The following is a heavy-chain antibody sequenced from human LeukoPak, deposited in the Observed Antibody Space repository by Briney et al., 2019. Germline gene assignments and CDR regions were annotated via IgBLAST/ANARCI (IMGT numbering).Heavy chain of an antibody. CDR3: ARIRRYYDSPDWFDP. CDR2: INPNSGGT. J-gene: IGHJ5*02. V-gene: IGHV1-2*02. D-gene: IGHD3-22*01. Sequence: GASVTVSCKASGYTFTGYYMHWVRQAPGQRLEWMGWINPNSGGTNYAQKFQGRVTMTRDTSISTAYMELSRLRSDDTAVYYCARIRRYYDSPDWFDPWGQGTLVTVSS. CDR1: GYTFTGYY.